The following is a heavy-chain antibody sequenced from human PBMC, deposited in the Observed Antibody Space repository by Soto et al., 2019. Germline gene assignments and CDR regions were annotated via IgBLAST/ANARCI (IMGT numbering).Heavy chain of an antibody. J-gene: IGHJ5*02. Sequence: QITLKESGPTLVKPTQTLTLTCTVSGFSLSTSGVGVGWIRQPPGKALEWLAVIYWDDDKRYSPSLKSRLTITKDTSKNQVVLTMTNMDPVDTGTYYCACRLRVSEGGTTRWWFDPWGQGTQVTVSS. CDR1: GFSLSTSGVG. CDR2: IYWDDDK. CDR3: ACRLRVSEGGTTRWWFDP. V-gene: IGHV2-5*02. D-gene: IGHD1-7*01.